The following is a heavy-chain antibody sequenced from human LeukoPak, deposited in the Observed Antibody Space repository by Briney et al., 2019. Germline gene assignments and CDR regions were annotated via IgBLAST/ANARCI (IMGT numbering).Heavy chain of an antibody. Sequence: ASVKVSCKGSGGTFSSYAISWVRQAPGQGLEWVGGIIPIFGTANYAQKFRGRVTITADESTSTAYMELSSLRSEDTAVYYCAREVYYYGSGSYFNYWGQGTLVTVSS. V-gene: IGHV1-69*13. J-gene: IGHJ4*02. CDR1: GGTFSSYA. CDR2: IIPIFGTA. CDR3: AREVYYYGSGSYFNY. D-gene: IGHD3-10*01.